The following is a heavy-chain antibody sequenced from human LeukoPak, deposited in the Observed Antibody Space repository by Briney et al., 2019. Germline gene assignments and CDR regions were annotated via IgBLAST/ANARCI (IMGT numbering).Heavy chain of an antibody. Sequence: PSETLSLTCTVSGGSISSGSYCWSWIRQPPGKGLEWIGEINHSGSTNYNPSLKSRVTISVDTSKNQFSLKLSSVTAADTAVYYCARGRGSGWYAPLLSWGQGTLVTVSS. D-gene: IGHD6-19*01. V-gene: IGHV4-39*07. J-gene: IGHJ4*02. CDR1: GGSISSGSYC. CDR3: ARGRGSGWYAPLLS. CDR2: INHSGST.